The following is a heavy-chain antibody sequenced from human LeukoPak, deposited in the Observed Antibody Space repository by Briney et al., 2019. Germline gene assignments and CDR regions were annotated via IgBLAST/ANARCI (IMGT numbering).Heavy chain of an antibody. J-gene: IGHJ4*02. CDR3: ARRYYDFWSGYYYFDY. D-gene: IGHD3-3*01. V-gene: IGHV1-8*03. CDR2: MNPNSGNT. CDR1: GYTFTSYD. Sequence: ASVKVSCKASGYTFTSYDINWVRQATGQGLEWMGWMNPNSGNTGYAQKFQGRVTITRNTSISTAYMELSSLRSEDTAVYYCARRYYDFWSGYYYFDYWGQGTLVTVSS.